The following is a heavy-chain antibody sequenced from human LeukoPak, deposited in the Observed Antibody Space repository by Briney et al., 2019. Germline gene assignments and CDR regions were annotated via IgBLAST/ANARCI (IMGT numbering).Heavy chain of an antibody. Sequence: PSETLSLTCAVYGGSFSGFYWSWIRQPPGKGLEHIGDISNSGSVDYSPSPSLKSRLTISVDTSKNQFSLDLSSMTAADTAVYYCARQYFGSPGYFYFDSWGPGTLVTVSS. J-gene: IGHJ4*02. CDR2: ISNSGSV. CDR3: ARQYFGSPGYFYFDS. D-gene: IGHD3-22*01. CDR1: GGSFSGFY. V-gene: IGHV4-59*08.